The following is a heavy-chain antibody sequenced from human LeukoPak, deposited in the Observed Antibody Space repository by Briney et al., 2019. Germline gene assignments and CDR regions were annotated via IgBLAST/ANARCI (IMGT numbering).Heavy chain of an antibody. J-gene: IGHJ4*02. D-gene: IGHD3-22*01. CDR1: GGSISSGGYY. V-gene: IGHV4-30-2*01. CDR3: ASMKGYYDSPETDY. Sequence: TSETLSLTCTVSGGSISSGGYYWSWIRQPPGKGLEWIGYIYHSGSTYYNPSLKSRVTISVDRSKNQFSLKLSSVTAADTAVYYCASMKGYYDSPETDYWGQGTLVTVSS. CDR2: IYHSGST.